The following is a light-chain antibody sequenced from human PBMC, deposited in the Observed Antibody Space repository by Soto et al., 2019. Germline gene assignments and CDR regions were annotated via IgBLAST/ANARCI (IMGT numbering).Light chain of an antibody. CDR3: SSYTSSSTPYV. J-gene: IGLJ1*01. CDR1: SSDVGGYNY. V-gene: IGLV2-14*01. CDR2: DVS. Sequence: QSVLSQPASESGSPGQPITISCTGTSSDVGGYNYVSWYQQHPGKAPKLMIYDVSNRPSGDSNRFSGSKSGNTASLTISGLQAEDEADYCCSSYTSSSTPYVFGTGTKVTVL.